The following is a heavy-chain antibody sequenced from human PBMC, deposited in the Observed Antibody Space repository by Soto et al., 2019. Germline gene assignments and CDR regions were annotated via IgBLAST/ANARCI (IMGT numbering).Heavy chain of an antibody. CDR1: GFTFSTYI. D-gene: IGHD2-2*02. CDR2: ISSRSDI. CDR3: AREYTAWPLAYGLDV. V-gene: IGHV3-21*01. J-gene: IGHJ6*02. Sequence: PGGSLRLSCVGSGFTFSTYIINWVRQSPGKGLEWVSSISSRSDIYYADSVKGRFTISRDNAKNSVSLQMNSLRAEDTAVYYCAREYTAWPLAYGLDVWGQGTTVTVSS.